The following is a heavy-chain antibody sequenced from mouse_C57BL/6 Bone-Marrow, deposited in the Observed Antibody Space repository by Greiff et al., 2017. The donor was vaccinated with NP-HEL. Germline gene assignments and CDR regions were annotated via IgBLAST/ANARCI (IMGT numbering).Heavy chain of an antibody. Sequence: VHLVESGAELARPGASVKLSCKASGYTFTSYGISWVKQRPGQGLEWIGEIYPRSGNTSYNEKFKGKATLTADKSSSTAYMELRSLTSEDSAVYVCARITTVGATDYFDYWGQGTTLTVSS. J-gene: IGHJ2*01. CDR3: ARITTVGATDYFDY. CDR1: GYTFTSYG. V-gene: IGHV1-81*01. D-gene: IGHD1-1*01. CDR2: IYPRSGNT.